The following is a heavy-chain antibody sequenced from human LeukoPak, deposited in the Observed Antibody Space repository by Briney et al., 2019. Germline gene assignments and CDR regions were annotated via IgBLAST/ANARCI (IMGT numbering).Heavy chain of an antibody. J-gene: IGHJ3*02. D-gene: IGHD3-22*01. CDR3: ARGRNYYDTLFGSAFDI. V-gene: IGHV4-34*01. CDR2: INHSGST. CDR1: GFTFSTYW. Sequence: GSLRLSCAASGFTFSTYWMSWVRQAPGKGLEWIGEINHSGSTNYNPSLKSRVTISVDTSKNQFSLKLSSVTAADTAVYYCARGRNYYDTLFGSAFDIWGQGTMVTVSS.